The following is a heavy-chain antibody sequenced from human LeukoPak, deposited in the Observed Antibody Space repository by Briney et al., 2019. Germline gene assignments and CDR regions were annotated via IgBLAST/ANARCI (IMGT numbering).Heavy chain of an antibody. Sequence: SETLSLTCAVYGGSFSGYYWSWIRQPPGKGLEWIGEINHSGSTNYNPSLRSRVTISVDTSKNQFSLKLSSVTAADTAVYYCARELFGSSWYPINWFDPWGQGTLVTVSS. CDR2: INHSGST. V-gene: IGHV4-34*01. CDR3: ARELFGSSWYPINWFDP. J-gene: IGHJ5*02. D-gene: IGHD6-13*01. CDR1: GGSFSGYY.